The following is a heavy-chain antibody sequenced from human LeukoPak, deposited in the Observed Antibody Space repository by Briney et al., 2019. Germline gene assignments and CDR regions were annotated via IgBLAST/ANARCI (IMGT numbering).Heavy chain of an antibody. CDR2: IYHSGST. Sequence: KPSETLSLTCTVSGDSFSSYYWSWIRQAPGKGLKWIGYIYHSGSTNYNPCLKSRVTISADTSKDQFYLKLASVTAADTSVYYCATGYSSTWYYFDYWGQGTLVNVSS. CDR3: ATGYSSTWYYFDY. V-gene: IGHV4-59*01. J-gene: IGHJ4*02. CDR1: GDSFSSYY. D-gene: IGHD6-13*01.